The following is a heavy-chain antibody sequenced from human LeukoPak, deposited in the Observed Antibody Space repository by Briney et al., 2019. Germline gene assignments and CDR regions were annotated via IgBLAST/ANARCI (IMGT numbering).Heavy chain of an antibody. Sequence: ASVKVSCKASGGTFSSYAISWVRQAPGQGLEWMGWINPHSGNTNYAQKFQGRVTMTKDTSITTAYMELTRLGSDDTAVYYCARDFSISWSNWFDPWGQGTLVTVSS. CDR1: GGTFSSYA. V-gene: IGHV1-2*02. J-gene: IGHJ5*02. CDR2: INPHSGNT. D-gene: IGHD6-13*01. CDR3: ARDFSISWSNWFDP.